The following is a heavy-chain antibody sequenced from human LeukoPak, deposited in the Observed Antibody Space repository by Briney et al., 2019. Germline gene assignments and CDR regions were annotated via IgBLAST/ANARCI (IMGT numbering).Heavy chain of an antibody. D-gene: IGHD3-16*01. CDR3: ARHDNDDDFDY. CDR1: GYTFTSYA. V-gene: IGHV7-4-1*02. Sequence: ASVKVSCKTSGYTFTSYAMNWVRQAPGQGLEWMGWINTNTANPAYAQGFTERFVFSLDTSVTTAYLQISNLKTEDTAVYYCARHDNDDDFDYWGQGTLVTVSS. J-gene: IGHJ4*02. CDR2: INTNTANP.